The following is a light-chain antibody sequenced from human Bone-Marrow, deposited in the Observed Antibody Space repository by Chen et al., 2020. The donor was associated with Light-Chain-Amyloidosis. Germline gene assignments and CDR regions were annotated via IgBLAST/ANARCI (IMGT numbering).Light chain of an antibody. CDR1: NSDVGRYDY. V-gene: IGLV2-8*01. Sequence: QSALTQPPSASGSPGQSVTISCTGTNSDVGRYDYVSWYQQHPGKAPKFLIYEVIKRSSGVPYRFSGSNTGNTASLTVSGLQAEDEADYYCCSYAGDSWVFGGGTKLTVL. CDR3: CSYAGDSWV. CDR2: EVI. J-gene: IGLJ3*02.